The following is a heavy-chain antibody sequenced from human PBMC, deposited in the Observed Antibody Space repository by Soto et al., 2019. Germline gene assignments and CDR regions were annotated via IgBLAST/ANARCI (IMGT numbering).Heavy chain of an antibody. D-gene: IGHD3-10*01. CDR1: GFTFSTYG. CDR3: AKDSGRGSADYYFDF. J-gene: IGHJ4*02. Sequence: GGSLRLSCAASGFTFSTYGMHWVRQAPGKGLEWVAVISYDGYDKKYADSVQGRFTISRDNSKNTLYLQMNSLGAEDSAVYYCAKDSGRGSADYYFDFWGQGTLVTVSS. V-gene: IGHV3-30*18. CDR2: ISYDGYDK.